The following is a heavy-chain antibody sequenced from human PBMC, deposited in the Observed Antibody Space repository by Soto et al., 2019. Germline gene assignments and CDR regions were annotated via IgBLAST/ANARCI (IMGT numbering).Heavy chain of an antibody. Sequence: GGSLRLSCAASGFTFSRFELHWVRQAPGKGLEWISYISSSGSTAYYASSVEGRFTISRDNANNSVYLQMNSLRAEDTALYYCTRAAWFPYLSFYWGQGALVTVSS. D-gene: IGHD3-10*01. J-gene: IGHJ4*02. CDR3: TRAAWFPYLSFY. V-gene: IGHV3-48*03. CDR1: GFTFSRFE. CDR2: ISSSGSTA.